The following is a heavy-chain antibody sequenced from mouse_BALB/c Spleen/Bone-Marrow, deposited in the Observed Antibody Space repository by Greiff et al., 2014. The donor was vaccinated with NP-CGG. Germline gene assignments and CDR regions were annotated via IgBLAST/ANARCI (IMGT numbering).Heavy chain of an antibody. CDR2: INPYNGDS. V-gene: IGHV1-20*02. Sequence: EVQVVESGPELVKPGASVKISCKASGYSFTGYFMNWVIQSHGKSLEWIGRINPYNGDSFYNQKFKGKATLTVDESSSTAHMELRSLASEDSAVYYCARATTDWYFDVWGAGTTVTVSS. CDR1: GYSFTGYF. D-gene: IGHD1-1*01. J-gene: IGHJ1*01. CDR3: ARATTDWYFDV.